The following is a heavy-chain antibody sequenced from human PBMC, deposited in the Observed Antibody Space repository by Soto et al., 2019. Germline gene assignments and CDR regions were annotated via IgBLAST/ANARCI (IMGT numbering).Heavy chain of an antibody. CDR1: GGSISSGGYY. CDR3: AREGRYFDLLLLDV. V-gene: IGHV4-31*03. D-gene: IGHD3-9*01. Sequence: QVQLQESGPGLVKPSQTLSLTCTVSGGSISSGGYYWSWIRQHPGKGLEWIGYIYYSGSTYYNPSLKSRVTIAVDTSKNQFCLKLSSVTAADTAVYYCAREGRYFDLLLLDVWGQGTTVTVSS. J-gene: IGHJ6*02. CDR2: IYYSGST.